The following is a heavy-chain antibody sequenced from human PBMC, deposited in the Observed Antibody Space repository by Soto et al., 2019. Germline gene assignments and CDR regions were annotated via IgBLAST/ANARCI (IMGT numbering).Heavy chain of an antibody. CDR3: ARSQGSSTSLEISYNSYYGMDV. CDR1: GGTFSSYA. V-gene: IGHV1-69*01. D-gene: IGHD2-2*01. CDR2: IIPISDTT. Sequence: QVQLVQSGAEVKKPGSSVKVSCKASGGTFSSYAISWVRQAPGQGLEWMGGIIPISDTTNYAQKFQGRVTITEDEPTSTAYMELSSLRSEETAVNYCARSQGSSTSLEISYNSYYGMDVWGQGTTVTVSS. J-gene: IGHJ6*01.